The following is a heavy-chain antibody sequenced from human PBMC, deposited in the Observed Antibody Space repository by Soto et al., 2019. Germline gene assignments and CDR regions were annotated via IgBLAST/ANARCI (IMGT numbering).Heavy chain of an antibody. CDR1: GYSFTSYW. CDR2: IYPGDSDT. V-gene: IGHV5-51*01. J-gene: IGHJ3*02. Sequence: GESLKISCKGSGYSFTSYWIGWVRQMPGKGLEWMGIIYPGDSDTRYSPSFQGQVTISADKSISTAHLQWSSLKASDSAMYYCARHWIAVAGPEGIIWGQGTMVNVSS. CDR3: ARHWIAVAGPEGII. D-gene: IGHD6-19*01.